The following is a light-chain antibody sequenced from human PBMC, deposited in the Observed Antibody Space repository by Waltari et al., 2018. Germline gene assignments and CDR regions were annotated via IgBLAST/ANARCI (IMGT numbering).Light chain of an antibody. CDR1: QSVSRS. Sequence: EIVLTQSPGTLSLSPGERATLSCRASQSVSRSLAWYQQKPGQAPRLLIYDASSRATVIPDMCSVSGSGTDFSLTISRVEPEDFAVYYCQMYVRLPATFGQGTKVEVK. CDR3: QMYVRLPAT. V-gene: IGKV3-20*01. J-gene: IGKJ1*01. CDR2: DAS.